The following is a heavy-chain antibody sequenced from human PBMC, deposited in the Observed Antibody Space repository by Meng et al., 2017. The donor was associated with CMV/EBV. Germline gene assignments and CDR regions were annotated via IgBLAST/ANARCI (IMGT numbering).Heavy chain of an antibody. D-gene: IGHD3-22*01. CDR2: INHSGST. V-gene: IGHV4-34*01. CDR1: GGSFSGYY. Sequence: LSLTCAVYGGSFSGYYWSWIRQPPGKGLGWIGEINHSGSTNYNPSLKSRVTISVDTSKNQFSLKLSSVTAADTAVYYCASLSTMIVVENWGQGTLVTVSS. CDR3: ASLSTMIVVEN. J-gene: IGHJ4*02.